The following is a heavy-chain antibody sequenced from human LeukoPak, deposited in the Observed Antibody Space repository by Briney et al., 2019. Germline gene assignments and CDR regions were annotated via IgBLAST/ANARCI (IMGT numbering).Heavy chain of an antibody. CDR1: GYTFTRYG. Sequence: ASVKVSCKASGYTFTRYGISWVRQDPGQRLEWIGWISVSNGNTNYAQKLHRRVSRTTDTCTSTAYMELRSLRSDDTAVYYCARDLPNCSSTSCYSDFWGQGTLVTVSS. V-gene: IGHV1-18*01. CDR3: ARDLPNCSSTSCYSDF. CDR2: ISVSNGNT. J-gene: IGHJ4*02. D-gene: IGHD2-2*01.